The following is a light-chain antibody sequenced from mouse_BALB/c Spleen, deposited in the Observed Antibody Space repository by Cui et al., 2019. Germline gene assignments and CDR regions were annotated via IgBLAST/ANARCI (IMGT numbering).Light chain of an antibody. CDR3: LQYDEFPFT. CDR2: RAN. CDR1: QDINSY. J-gene: IGKJ4*01. V-gene: IGKV14-111*01. Sequence: DIKMNQSPSSMYASLGERVTITCKASQDINSYLSWFQQKPGKSPKTLIYRANRLVDGVPSRFSGSGSGQDYSLTISSLEYEDMGIYYCLQYDEFPFTFGSGTKLEIK.